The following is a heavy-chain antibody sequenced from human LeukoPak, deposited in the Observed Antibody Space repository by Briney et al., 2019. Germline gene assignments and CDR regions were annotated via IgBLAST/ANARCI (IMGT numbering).Heavy chain of an antibody. CDR2: IIPIFGTA. V-gene: IGHV1-69*13. D-gene: IGHD5-24*01. CDR3: ARPEERAYYYYGMDV. Sequence: ASVKVSCKASGGTFSSYAISWVRQAPGQGLEWMGGIIPIFGTANYAQKFQGRVTITADESTGTAYMELSSLRSEDTAVYYCARPEERAYYYYGMDVWGQGTTVTVSS. J-gene: IGHJ6*02. CDR1: GGTFSSYA.